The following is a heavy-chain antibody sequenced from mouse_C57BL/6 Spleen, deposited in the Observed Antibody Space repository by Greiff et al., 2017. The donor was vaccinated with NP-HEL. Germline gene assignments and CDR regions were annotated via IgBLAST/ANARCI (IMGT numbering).Heavy chain of an antibody. V-gene: IGHV5-9-1*02. D-gene: IGHD2-5*01. CDR1: GFTFSSYA. Sequence: DVMLVESGEGLVKPGGSLKLSCAASGFTFSSYAMSWVRQTPEKRLEWVAYISSGGDYIYYADTVKGRFTISRDNARNTLYLQMSSLKSEDTAMYYCTRDPGYSNYGGFAYWGQGTLVTVSA. CDR2: ISSGGDYI. CDR3: TRDPGYSNYGGFAY. J-gene: IGHJ3*01.